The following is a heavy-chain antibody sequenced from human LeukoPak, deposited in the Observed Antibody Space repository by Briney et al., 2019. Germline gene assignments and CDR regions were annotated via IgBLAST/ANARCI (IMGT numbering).Heavy chain of an antibody. CDR2: INHSVGT. D-gene: IGHD1-26*01. CDR3: ARHSGGTYYVNFDP. J-gene: IGHJ5*02. V-gene: IGHV4-34*01. CDR1: SGSFSGYY. Sequence: NPSETLSLTCSVYSGSFSGYYWSWIRQPPGKGLEWIGEINHSVGTNYNPSLKSRVTMSLDTSKNQFSLKLSSVTAADTAVYYCARHSGGTYYVNFDPWGQGTLVTVSS.